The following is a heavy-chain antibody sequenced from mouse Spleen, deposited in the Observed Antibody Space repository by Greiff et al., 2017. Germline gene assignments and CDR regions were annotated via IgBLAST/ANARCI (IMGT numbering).Heavy chain of an antibody. CDR1: GYTFTSYW. V-gene: IGHV1-61*01. CDR2: IYPSDSET. Sequence: QVQLQQPGAELVRPGSSVKLSCKASGYTFTSYWMDWVKQRPGQGLEWIGNIYPSDSETHYNQKFKDKATLTVDKSSSTAYMQLSSLTSEDSAVYYCARDKDYFYYWGQGTTLTVSS. J-gene: IGHJ2*01. CDR3: ARDKDYFYY.